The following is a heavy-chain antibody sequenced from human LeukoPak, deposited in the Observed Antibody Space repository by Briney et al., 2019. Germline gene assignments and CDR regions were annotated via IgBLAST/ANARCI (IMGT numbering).Heavy chain of an antibody. CDR2: INTDGSTT. Sequence: PGGSLRLSCAASAFSFSDFWMHWVRQPQGKGLVWVSRINTDGSTTTYADFVKGRFTISRDNAKNTMHLQLNSLRVDDTAVYYCARASAAGDFHSWGQGALVTVSS. CDR3: ARASAAGDFHS. J-gene: IGHJ4*02. D-gene: IGHD6-13*01. CDR1: AFSFSDFW. V-gene: IGHV3-74*01.